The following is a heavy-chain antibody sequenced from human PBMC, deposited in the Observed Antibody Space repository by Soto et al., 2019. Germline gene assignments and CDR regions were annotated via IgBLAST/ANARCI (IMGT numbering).Heavy chain of an antibody. Sequence: QVQLQESGPGLVKASQALSLTCTVSGGSITSGGYYWSWIRQDPGKGLEWIGYIHHSGSTHYNPSLKSRVIISVDASKNQFSLKLSSVTAADTAVYYCAREYSSASRWFDPWGQGTLVTVSS. CDR1: GGSITSGGYY. D-gene: IGHD6-6*01. CDR2: IHHSGST. V-gene: IGHV4-31*03. CDR3: AREYSSASRWFDP. J-gene: IGHJ5*02.